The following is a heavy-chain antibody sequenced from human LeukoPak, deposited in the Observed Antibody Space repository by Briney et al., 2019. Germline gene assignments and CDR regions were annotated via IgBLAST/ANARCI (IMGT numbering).Heavy chain of an antibody. J-gene: IGHJ3*02. CDR2: ISYDGSNK. Sequence: GRSLRLSCAASGFTFSSYAMHWVRQAPGKGLEWVAVISYDGSNKYYADSVKGRFTISRDNSKNTLYLQMNSLRAEDTAVYYCARVSSEASLIWGQGTMVTVSS. CDR1: GFTFSSYA. V-gene: IGHV3-30-3*01. CDR3: ARVSSEASLI.